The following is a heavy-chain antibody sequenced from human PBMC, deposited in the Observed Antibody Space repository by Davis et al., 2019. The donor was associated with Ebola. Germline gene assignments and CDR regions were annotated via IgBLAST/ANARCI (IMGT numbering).Heavy chain of an antibody. V-gene: IGHV3-48*04. CDR2: ISSSSSTI. J-gene: IGHJ5*02. Sequence: GGSLRLSCAASGFTFSSYSMNWVRQAPGKGLEWVSYISSSSSTIYYADSVKGRFTISRDNAKNSLYLQMNSLRAEDTAVYYCARVKGGGWFDPWGQGTLVTVSS. CDR3: ARVKGGGWFDP. CDR1: GFTFSSYS. D-gene: IGHD3-16*01.